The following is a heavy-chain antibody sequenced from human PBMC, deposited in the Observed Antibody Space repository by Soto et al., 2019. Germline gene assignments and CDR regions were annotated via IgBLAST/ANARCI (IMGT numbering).Heavy chain of an antibody. V-gene: IGHV1-18*01. CDR2: ISAYNGNT. CDR1: GYTFTSYG. Sequence: ASVKVSCKASGYTFTSYGISWVRQAPGQGLEWMGWISAYNGNTNYAQKLQGRVTMTTDTSTSTAYMELRSLRSDDTAVYYCAIPSIAAAGRNAFDIWGQGTMVTVSS. CDR3: AIPSIAAAGRNAFDI. D-gene: IGHD6-13*01. J-gene: IGHJ3*02.